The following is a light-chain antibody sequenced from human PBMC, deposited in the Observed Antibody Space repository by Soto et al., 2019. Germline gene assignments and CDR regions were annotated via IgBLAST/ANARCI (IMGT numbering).Light chain of an antibody. V-gene: IGLV4-69*01. Sequence: QAVLTQSPSVSASLGASVTLTCTLSSGNSSYAIAWHQQQPEKGPRYLMKLNSDGSHSKGDGIPDRFSGSSSGAERYLTISSLQSEDEADYYCQTWGTGDWVFGGGTKLTVL. CDR3: QTWGTGDWV. J-gene: IGLJ3*02. CDR1: SGNSSYA. CDR2: LNSDGSH.